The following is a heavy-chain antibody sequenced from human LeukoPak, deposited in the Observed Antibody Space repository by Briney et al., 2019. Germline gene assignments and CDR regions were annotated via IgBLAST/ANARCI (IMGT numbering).Heavy chain of an antibody. V-gene: IGHV3-33*01. CDR3: ARGYCIGGGCYPGYFDY. CDR2: IWYDGSNK. J-gene: IGHJ4*02. Sequence: GGSLRLSCAASGFTFSTYGMHWVRQVPGKGLEWVALIWYDGSNKYYADSVKGRFIISRDNSKDTLDLQMNSLRAEDTAVYYCARGYCIGGGCYPGYFDYWGQGTLVTVSS. D-gene: IGHD2-8*02. CDR1: GFTFSTYG.